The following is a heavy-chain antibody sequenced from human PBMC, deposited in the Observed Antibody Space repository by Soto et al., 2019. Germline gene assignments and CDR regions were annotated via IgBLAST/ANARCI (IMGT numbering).Heavy chain of an antibody. CDR2: IYYSGST. CDR1: GGSISSYY. Sequence: QVQLQESGPGLVKPSETLSLTCTVSGGSISSYYWSWIRQPPGKGLEWIGYIYYSGSTNYNPSLNSRVSISVDTSKNQFSLKLSSVTDADTAVYYCARQYCSGGSCYRALFDYWGQGTLVTVSS. V-gene: IGHV4-59*08. J-gene: IGHJ4*02. CDR3: ARQYCSGGSCYRALFDY. D-gene: IGHD2-15*01.